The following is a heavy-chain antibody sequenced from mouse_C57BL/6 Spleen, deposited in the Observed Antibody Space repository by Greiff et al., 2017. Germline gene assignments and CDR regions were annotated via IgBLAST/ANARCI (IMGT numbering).Heavy chain of an antibody. V-gene: IGHV1-55*01. J-gene: IGHJ3*01. CDR1: GYTFTSYW. CDR3: ARDRRLAY. CDR2: IYPGGGGT. Sequence: VQLQQPGAELVKPGASVKVSCKASGYTFTSYWMNWVKQRPGQGLEWIGEIYPGGGGTNYNEKFKGKATMTVDTSSSTAYMQLSSLTSEDSAVYYSARDRRLAYWGQGTLLTVSA. D-gene: IGHD1-2*01.